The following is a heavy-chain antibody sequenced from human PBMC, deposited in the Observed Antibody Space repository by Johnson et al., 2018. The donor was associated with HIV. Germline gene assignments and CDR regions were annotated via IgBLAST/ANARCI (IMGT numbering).Heavy chain of an antibody. J-gene: IGHJ3*02. V-gene: IGHV3-7*05. CDR2: IKHDVIEI. Sequence: VQLVESGGGLVQPGGSLRLSCVASGFTFRSYWMNWVRQAPGKGPQWLANIKHDVIEIYYDDSVKGRFTISRDNAKNALYLQMNSLRVEDTAIYYCARGWGGQQPIWGQGTMVTVSS. D-gene: IGHD3-16*01. CDR3: ARGWGGQQPI. CDR1: GFTFRSYW.